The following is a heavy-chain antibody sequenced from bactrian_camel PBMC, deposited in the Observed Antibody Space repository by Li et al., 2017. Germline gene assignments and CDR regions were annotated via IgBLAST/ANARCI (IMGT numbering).Heavy chain of an antibody. V-gene: IGHV3S54*01. Sequence: HVQLVESGGGTVQTGGSLRLSCAASGATGSTYSMSWYRQSPGKEREGVAAIYLGGGVPYYTDSVKGRFAISKDNAKNTVYLQMNSLKLEDTALYYCATEIPYGDNWYYPHYWGQGTQVTVS. CDR2: IYLGGGVP. D-gene: IGHD6*01. J-gene: IGHJ4*01. CDR1: GATGSTYS. CDR3: ATEIPYGDNWYYPHY.